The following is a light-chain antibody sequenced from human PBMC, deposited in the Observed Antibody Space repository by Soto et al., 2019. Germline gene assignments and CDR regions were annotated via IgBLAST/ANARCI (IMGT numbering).Light chain of an antibody. CDR3: QNYTSYSEA. CDR2: KAP. Sequence: DIQMTQSPSTLSGSVGDRVTITCRASQTISSWLAWYQQKPGKAPKLLIYKAPTLKSGVPSRFSGSGSGTEFTLTISSLHPDDFATYYCQNYTSYSEAFGQGTKVDLK. J-gene: IGKJ1*01. V-gene: IGKV1-5*03. CDR1: QTISSW.